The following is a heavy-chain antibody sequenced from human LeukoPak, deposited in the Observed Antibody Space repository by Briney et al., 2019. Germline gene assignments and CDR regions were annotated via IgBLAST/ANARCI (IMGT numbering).Heavy chain of an antibody. V-gene: IGHV3-23*01. Sequence: PGGSLRLSCAASGFTFSSFAMSWVRQAPGKGLEWISVISASGGSTYYADSVKGRFTISRDNSKNTLHLQMNSLRAEDTAVYYCAKGNSIYSYFDNWGQGTLVTVSS. J-gene: IGHJ4*02. CDR1: GFTFSSFA. CDR2: ISASGGST. CDR3: AKGNSIYSYFDN. D-gene: IGHD4-23*01.